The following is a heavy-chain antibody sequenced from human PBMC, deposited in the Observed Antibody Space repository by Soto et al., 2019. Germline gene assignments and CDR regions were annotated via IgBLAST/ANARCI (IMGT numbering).Heavy chain of an antibody. Sequence: GGSLRLSCAASGFTFSSYDMHWVRQATGRGLEWVSAIGTGGDTYYLGSVKGRFTISRENAKNSLYLQMNSLRAEDTAVYYCARELQDRYSRGWHLDLWGQGILVTVSS. CDR2: IGTGGDT. CDR3: ARELQDRYSRGWHLDL. V-gene: IGHV3-13*01. D-gene: IGHD6-19*01. CDR1: GFTFSSYD. J-gene: IGHJ5*02.